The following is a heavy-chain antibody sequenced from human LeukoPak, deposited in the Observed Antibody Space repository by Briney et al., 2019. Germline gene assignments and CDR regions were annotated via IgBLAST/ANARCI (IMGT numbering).Heavy chain of an antibody. J-gene: IGHJ6*03. CDR2: ISGSGSSI. CDR3: ARDRYDFWSGHYYYYMDV. CDR1: GFTFSDYD. Sequence: GGSLRLSCAASGFTFSDYDMSWIRQAPGKGLEWVSKISGSGSSIFYADSVKGRFTISRDNAKNSLYLQMSSLRAEDTAVYYCARDRYDFWSGHYYYYMDVWGKGTTVTVSS. D-gene: IGHD3-3*01. V-gene: IGHV3-11*04.